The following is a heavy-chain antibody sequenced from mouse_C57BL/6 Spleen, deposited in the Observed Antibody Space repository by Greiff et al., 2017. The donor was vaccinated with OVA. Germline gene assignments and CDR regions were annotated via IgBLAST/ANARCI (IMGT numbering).Heavy chain of an antibody. V-gene: IGHV5-9-1*02. CDR1: GFTFSSYA. D-gene: IGHD1-1*01. J-gene: IGHJ2*01. CDR2: ISSGGDYI. Sequence: EVHLVESGEGLVKPGGSLKLSCAASGFTFSSYAMSWVRQTPEKRLEWVAYISSGGDYIYYADTVKGRFTISRDNARNTLYLQMSSLKSEDTAMCYCTSLITTVVAPDYWGQGTTLTVSS. CDR3: TSLITTVVAPDY.